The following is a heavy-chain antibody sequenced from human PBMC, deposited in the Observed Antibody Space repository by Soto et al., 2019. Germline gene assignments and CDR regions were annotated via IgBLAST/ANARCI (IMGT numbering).Heavy chain of an antibody. Sequence: GGSLRLCCAIFESTVSRDWMNWVRQAPGKGLEWVAHINQDGSEKYYVDSVKGRFTISRDNAKKSLYLQMNSLRPADTAMYYCSGGVEDAFWGHGTLVTVSS. CDR3: SGGVEDAF. CDR2: INQDGSEK. CDR1: ESTVSRDW. V-gene: IGHV3-7*04. J-gene: IGHJ4*01. D-gene: IGHD2-15*01.